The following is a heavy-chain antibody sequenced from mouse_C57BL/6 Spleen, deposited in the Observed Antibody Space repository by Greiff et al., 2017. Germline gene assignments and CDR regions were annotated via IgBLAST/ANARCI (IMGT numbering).Heavy chain of an antibody. V-gene: IGHV1-80*01. J-gene: IGHJ1*03. D-gene: IGHD1-1*01. Sequence: VQLQQSGAELVKPGASVKISCKASGYAFSSYWMNWVKLRPGKGLEWIGQIYPGDGDTNYNGKFKGKATLTADKSSSTAYMQLSSLTSEDSAVYFCARSYYGSSYWYFDVWGTGTTVTVSS. CDR1: GYAFSSYW. CDR3: ARSYYGSSYWYFDV. CDR2: IYPGDGDT.